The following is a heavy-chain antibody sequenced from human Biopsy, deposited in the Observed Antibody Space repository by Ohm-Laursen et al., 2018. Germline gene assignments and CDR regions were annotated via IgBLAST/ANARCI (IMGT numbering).Heavy chain of an antibody. CDR2: TWDDGSHQ. CDR1: GFNFSAYG. Sequence: SLSLSCAASGFNFSAYGMHWVRQAPDKGLEWVALTWDDGSHQYYADSVKGRFTISRDNSKNSLYLHINTLRVEDTAVYYCVTDRLDDITKVRGIMTDWGQGTLVIVSS. D-gene: IGHD3-10*01. J-gene: IGHJ4*02. CDR3: VTDRLDDITKVRGIMTD. V-gene: IGHV3-33*01.